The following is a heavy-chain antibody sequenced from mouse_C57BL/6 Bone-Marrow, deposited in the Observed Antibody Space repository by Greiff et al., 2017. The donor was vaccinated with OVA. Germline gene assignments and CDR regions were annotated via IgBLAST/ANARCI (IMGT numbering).Heavy chain of an antibody. CDR1: GYSITSGYY. J-gene: IGHJ1*03. D-gene: IGHD1-1*01. CDR2: ISYDGSN. Sequence: EVKLQESGPGLVKPSQSLSLTCSVTGYSITSGYYWNWIRQFPGNKLEWMGYISYDGSNNYNPSLKNRISITRDTSKNQFFLKLNSVTTEDTATYYCASESSYGYFDVWGTGTTVTVSS. CDR3: ASESSYGYFDV. V-gene: IGHV3-6*01.